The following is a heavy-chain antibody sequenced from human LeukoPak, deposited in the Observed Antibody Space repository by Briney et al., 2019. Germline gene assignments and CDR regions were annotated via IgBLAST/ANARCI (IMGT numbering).Heavy chain of an antibody. CDR2: IKTDGSLT. CDR1: GFTFSSYW. J-gene: IGHJ4*02. D-gene: IGHD2-15*01. V-gene: IGHV3-7*01. Sequence: GGSLRLSCVASGFTFSSYWMTWVRQAPGKGLEWVANIKTDGSLTYYVDSVKGRFTISRDNAKNSLYLQMNSLRAEDTAVYYCARDSYCSGGSCQGYYFDYWGQGTLVTVSS. CDR3: ARDSYCSGGSCQGYYFDY.